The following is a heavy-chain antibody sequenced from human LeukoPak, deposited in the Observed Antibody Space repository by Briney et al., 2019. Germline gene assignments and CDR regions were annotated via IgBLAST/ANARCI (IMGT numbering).Heavy chain of an antibody. CDR1: GFTFSSYS. J-gene: IGHJ4*02. V-gene: IGHV3-48*04. Sequence: GGSLRLSCAASGFTFSSYSMNWVRQAPGKGLEWVSYISSSSSTIYYADSVKGRFTISKDNARNSLYLQMNSLRADDTAVYYCVRGSYGDYDYWGQGTLVSVSS. D-gene: IGHD4-17*01. CDR3: VRGSYGDYDY. CDR2: ISSSSSTI.